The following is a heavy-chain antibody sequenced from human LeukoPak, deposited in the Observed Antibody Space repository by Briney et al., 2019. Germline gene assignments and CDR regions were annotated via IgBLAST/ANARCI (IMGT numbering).Heavy chain of an antibody. J-gene: IGHJ1*01. Sequence: GASVKVSCKASGYTFTSYDINWVRQATGQGLEWMGWMNPNSGNTGYAQKLQGRVTMTTDTSTSTAYMELRSLRSDDTAVYYCARGPPRDSSSWYVLSGEYFQHWGQGTLVTVSS. V-gene: IGHV1-8*02. CDR2: MNPNSGNT. CDR3: ARGPPRDSSSWYVLSGEYFQH. CDR1: GYTFTSYD. D-gene: IGHD6-13*01.